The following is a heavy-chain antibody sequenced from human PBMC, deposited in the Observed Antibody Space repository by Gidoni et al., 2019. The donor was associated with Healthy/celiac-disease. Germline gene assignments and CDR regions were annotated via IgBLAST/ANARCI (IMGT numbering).Heavy chain of an antibody. D-gene: IGHD4-17*01. CDR2: IWYDGSNK. V-gene: IGHV3-33*01. CDR3: ARDFEDGDYGGEPDY. CDR1: GFTFSSYG. J-gene: IGHJ4*02. Sequence: QVQLVESGGGVVQPGRSLRLSCEASGFTFSSYGIHWVRQAQGKGLEWVAVIWYDGSNKYYADSVKGRFTISRDNSKNTLYLQMNSLRAEDTAVYYCARDFEDGDYGGEPDYWGQGTLVTVSS.